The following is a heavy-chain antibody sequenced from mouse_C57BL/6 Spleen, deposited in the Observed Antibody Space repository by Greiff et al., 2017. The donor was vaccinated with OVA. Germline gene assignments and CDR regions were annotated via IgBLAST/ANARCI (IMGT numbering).Heavy chain of an antibody. CDR2: INPNNGGT. CDR1: GYTFTDYY. D-gene: IGHD1-1*01. J-gene: IGHJ3*01. Sequence: EVQLQQSGPELVKPGASVKISCKASGYTFTDYYMNWVKQSHGKSLEWIGDINPNNGGTSYNQKFKGKATLTVDKSSSTAYMELRSLTSEDSAVYYCARSYGSPWFAYWGQGTLVTVSA. V-gene: IGHV1-26*01. CDR3: ARSYGSPWFAY.